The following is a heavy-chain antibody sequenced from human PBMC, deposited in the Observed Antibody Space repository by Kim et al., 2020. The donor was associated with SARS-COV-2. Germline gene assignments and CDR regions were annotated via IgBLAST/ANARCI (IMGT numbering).Heavy chain of an antibody. CDR3: ARVPEGTTSAYYFDF. Sequence: GGSLRLSCAASGFTLSDYYMSWIRQAPGKGLEWVSYISSSRSYTKYADSVKGRFTISRDNAKNSLYLQVISLRPEDTAVYYCARVPEGTTSAYYFDFWGQGTLVTVSS. V-gene: IGHV3-11*05. CDR1: GFTLSDYY. J-gene: IGHJ4*02. D-gene: IGHD1-1*01. CDR2: ISSSRSYT.